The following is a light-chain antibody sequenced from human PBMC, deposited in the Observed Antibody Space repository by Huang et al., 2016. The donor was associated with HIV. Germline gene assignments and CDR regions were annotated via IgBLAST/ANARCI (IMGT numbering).Light chain of an antibody. CDR2: SAI. V-gene: IGKV1-39*01. Sequence: DIQMTQSPSSLSASVGDRVTITCRAMKNIGSYLNWDQQRPGIAPKLLIFSAIRLQSGVPSRFSGSGSGTDFTLTISSLQPEDFATYYCQQSSSVPSTFGPGTKVDIK. CDR1: KNIGSY. J-gene: IGKJ3*01. CDR3: QQSSSVPST.